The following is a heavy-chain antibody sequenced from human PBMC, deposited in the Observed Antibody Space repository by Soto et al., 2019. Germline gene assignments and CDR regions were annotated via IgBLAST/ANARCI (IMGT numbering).Heavy chain of an antibody. D-gene: IGHD3-3*01. V-gene: IGHV3-73*02. CDR3: TSGIDVWSGDPRYYLAY. Sequence: EVQLVESGGGLVQPGGSLKLSCAASGFIFSDSALHWVRQASGKGLEWVGRIRRKANNYATTYAASVEGRFAISRDESKSTTYLKMNGLKTEDTAIYYGTSGIDVWSGDPRYYLAYWGQGTLLTVSS. J-gene: IGHJ4*02. CDR1: GFIFSDSA. CDR2: IRRKANNYAT.